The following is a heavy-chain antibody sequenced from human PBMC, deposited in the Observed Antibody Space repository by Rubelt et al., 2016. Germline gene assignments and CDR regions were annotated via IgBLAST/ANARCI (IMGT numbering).Heavy chain of an antibody. J-gene: IGHJ3*02. D-gene: IGHD2-15*01. CDR1: GGSISSGGYY. CDR3: ARGGDGSQEAVDELDI. Sequence: QVQLQQWGAGLLKPSQTLSLTCTVSGGSISSGGYYWSWIRQHPGKGLEWIGYIYYSGSTYYNPSLKSRLTISGGTSKKQFSRTLSSVTAADTAVYYCARGGDGSQEAVDELDIWGQGTMVTVSS. V-gene: IGHV4-31*03. CDR2: IYYSGST.